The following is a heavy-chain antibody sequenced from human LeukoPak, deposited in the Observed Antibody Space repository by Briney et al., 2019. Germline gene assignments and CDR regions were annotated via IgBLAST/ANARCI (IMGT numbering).Heavy chain of an antibody. CDR2: ISSSSSTI. CDR1: GFTFSSYN. V-gene: IGHV3-48*04. J-gene: IGHJ4*02. CDR3: ARVKYGEYPDY. D-gene: IGHD3-10*01. Sequence: PGGSLRLSCAASGFTFSSYNMNWVRQAPGKGLEWVSYISSSSSTIYYADSVKGRFTISRDNAKNSLYLQMNSLRAEDTAVYYCARVKYGEYPDYWGQGTLVTVSS.